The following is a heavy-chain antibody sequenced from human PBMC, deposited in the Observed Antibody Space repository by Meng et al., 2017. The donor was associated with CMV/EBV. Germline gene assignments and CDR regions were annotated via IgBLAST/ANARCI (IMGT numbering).Heavy chain of an antibody. CDR3: ARSMVVAGDWFDP. J-gene: IGHJ5*02. D-gene: IGHD2-15*01. CDR2: IYTSGST. V-gene: IGHV4-4*07. Sequence: QVQLRWSGPGPVKPSEALALTCTVSGGSISSSYWSWIRQPAGKGLEWIGRIYTSGSTNHNPSLKSRVTMSVDTSKNQFSLKLSSVTAADTAVYYCARSMVVAGDWFDPWGQGTLVTVSS. CDR1: GGSISSSY.